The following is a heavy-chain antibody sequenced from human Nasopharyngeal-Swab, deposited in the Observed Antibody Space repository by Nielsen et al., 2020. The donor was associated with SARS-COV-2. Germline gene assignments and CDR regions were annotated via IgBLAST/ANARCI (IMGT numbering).Heavy chain of an antibody. CDR3: ARDRSLLPAANDALDV. V-gene: IGHV1-18*01. CDR1: GYTFTGYG. J-gene: IGHJ3*01. Sequence: ASVQVSCKASGYTFTGYGMSWVRQAPARGLEWMGWIRMYNGKTHYAQKFQGRVTMSTDTSTNTAHMELKSLTSDDTAVYFCARDRSLLPAANDALDVWGQGTTVTISS. CDR2: IRMYNGKT. D-gene: IGHD6-13*01.